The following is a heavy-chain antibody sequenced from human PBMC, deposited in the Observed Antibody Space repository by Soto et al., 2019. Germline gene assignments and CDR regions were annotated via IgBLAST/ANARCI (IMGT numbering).Heavy chain of an antibody. Sequence: SETLSLTCAVYGGSFSGYYWSWLRQPPGKGLEWIGEINHSGSTNYNPSLKSRVTISVDTSKNQFSLKLSSVTAADTAVYYCARVDVLRYFHRPYYYYGMDVWGQGTTVTVS. J-gene: IGHJ6*02. CDR1: GGSFSGYY. CDR2: INHSGST. D-gene: IGHD3-9*01. CDR3: ARVDVLRYFHRPYYYYGMDV. V-gene: IGHV4-34*01.